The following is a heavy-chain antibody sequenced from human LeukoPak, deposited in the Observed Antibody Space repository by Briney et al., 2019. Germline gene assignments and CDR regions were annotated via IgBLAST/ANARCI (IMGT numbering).Heavy chain of an antibody. Sequence: GGSLRLSCAASGFTFSDYCMSWIRQAPGKGLEWVSYISSSGSTIYYADSVKGRFTISRDNSKNSLYLQMNSLRAEDTAVYYCARERYYYDSTYYYVKYFDYWGQGTLVTVSS. D-gene: IGHD3-22*01. CDR2: ISSSGSTI. CDR1: GFTFSDYC. CDR3: ARERYYYDSTYYYVKYFDY. J-gene: IGHJ4*02. V-gene: IGHV3-11*01.